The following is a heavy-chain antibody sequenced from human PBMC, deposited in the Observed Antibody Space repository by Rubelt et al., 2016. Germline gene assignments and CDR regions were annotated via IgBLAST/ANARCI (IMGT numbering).Heavy chain of an antibody. CDR2: IDWDDDK. CDR3: VRSFRATGNPLAY. V-gene: IGHV2-70*15. Sequence: QVTLRESGPALVKPTQTLTLTCTFSGFSLSTSGMCVSWIRQPPGKALEWLARIDWDDDKYYSTSLKTRLTIHKDPSKNQGVLTMTTRDPVETATYYCVRSFRATGNPLAYWGQGTLVTVSS. D-gene: IGHD1-1*01. J-gene: IGHJ4*02. CDR1: GFSLSTSGMC.